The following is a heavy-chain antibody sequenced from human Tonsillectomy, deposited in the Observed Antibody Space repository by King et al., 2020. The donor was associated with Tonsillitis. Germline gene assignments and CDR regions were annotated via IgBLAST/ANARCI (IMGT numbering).Heavy chain of an antibody. Sequence: VQLVESGGGLVQPGGSLTLSCAASGFNFNNYRIHWVRHAPGKGLVWVSRITPDGTNTAYADSVKGRFTISRDNAKNTAYLQMNSLRVEDTAVYYCSRGYRDYWGQGTLVTVSS. V-gene: IGHV3-74*01. CDR2: ITPDGTNT. J-gene: IGHJ4*02. CDR3: SRGYRDY. D-gene: IGHD2-2*02. CDR1: GFNFNNYR.